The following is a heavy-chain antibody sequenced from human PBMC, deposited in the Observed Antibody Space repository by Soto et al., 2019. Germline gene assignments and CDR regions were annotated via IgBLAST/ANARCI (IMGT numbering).Heavy chain of an antibody. J-gene: IGHJ5*02. V-gene: IGHV4-34*01. CDR2: INHSGST. D-gene: IGHD3-3*01. CDR1: GGSFSGYY. CDR3: ARQNYDFWSGYSLRWFDP. Sequence: SETLSLTCAVYGGSFSGYYWSWIRQPPGKGLEWIGEINHSGSTNYNPSLKSRVTISVDTSKNQFSLKLSSVTAADTAVYYCARQNYDFWSGYSLRWFDPWGQGTLVTVSS.